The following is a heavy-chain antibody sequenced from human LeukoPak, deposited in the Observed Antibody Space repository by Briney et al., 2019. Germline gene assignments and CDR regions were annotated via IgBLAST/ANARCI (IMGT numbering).Heavy chain of an antibody. CDR3: AYTAPGYYYGMDV. D-gene: IGHD5-18*01. CDR2: ISYDGSNK. J-gene: IGHJ6*02. Sequence: PGGSLRLSCAASGFTFSSYAMHWVRQAPGKGLEWVAVISYDGSNKYYADSVKGRFTISRDNSKNTLYLQMNSLRAEDTAVYYCAYTAPGYYYGMDVWGQGTTVTVSS. V-gene: IGHV3-30-3*01. CDR1: GFTFSSYA.